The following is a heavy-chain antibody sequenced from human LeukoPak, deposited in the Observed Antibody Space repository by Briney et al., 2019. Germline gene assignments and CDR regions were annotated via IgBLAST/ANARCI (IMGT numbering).Heavy chain of an antibody. J-gene: IGHJ4*02. CDR1: GFTFSSYS. CDR2: ISSSSSYI. D-gene: IGHD5-24*01. CDR3: ARDITGGYNLPNPLDY. V-gene: IGHV3-21*01. Sequence: PGGSLRLSCAASGFTFSSYSMNWVRQAPGKGPEWVSSISSSSSYIYYADSVKGRFTISRDNAKNSLYLQMNSLRAEDTAVYYCARDITGGYNLPNPLDYWGQGTLVTVSS.